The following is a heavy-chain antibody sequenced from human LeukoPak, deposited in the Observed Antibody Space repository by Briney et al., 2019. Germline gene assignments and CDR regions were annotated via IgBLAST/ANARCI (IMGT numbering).Heavy chain of an antibody. V-gene: IGHV4-4*09. CDR2: IYTSGST. CDR1: GDSISSYY. D-gene: IGHD6-19*01. CDR3: ARLSGVAVLDY. Sequence: SETLSLTCTVSGDSISSYYWSWIRQPPGKGLEWIGYIYTSGSTNYNPSLKSRVTISVDTSKNQFSLKLSSVTAADTAVYYCARLSGVAVLDYRGQGTLVTVSS. J-gene: IGHJ4*02.